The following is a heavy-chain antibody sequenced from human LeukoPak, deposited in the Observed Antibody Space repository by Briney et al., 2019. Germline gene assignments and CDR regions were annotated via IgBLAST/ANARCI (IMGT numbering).Heavy chain of an antibody. CDR2: ISGSGGST. Sequence: HPGGSLRLSCAASGFTFSSYAMSWVRQAPGKGLEWVSAISGSGGSTYYADSVKGRFTISRDNSKNTLYLQMNSLRAEDTAVYYCAKDQGVVPAGNWFDPWGQGTLVTVSS. CDR3: AKDQGVVPAGNWFDP. CDR1: GFTFSSYA. D-gene: IGHD2-2*01. V-gene: IGHV3-23*01. J-gene: IGHJ5*02.